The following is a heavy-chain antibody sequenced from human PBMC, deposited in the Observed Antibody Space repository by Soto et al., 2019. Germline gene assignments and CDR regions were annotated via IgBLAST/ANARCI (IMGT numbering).Heavy chain of an antibody. CDR1: GVSIINNY. V-gene: IGHV4-4*07. J-gene: IGHJ4*02. CDR3: ARREDTFDF. CDR2: VYSSGRT. Sequence: SETLSLTCAVSGVSIINNYWTWIRQPAGKGLEWLGRVYSSGRTTYNPSLKSRLTMSVDTSKNQFSLHLSSVTAADKAVYYCARREDTFDFWGQGMLVTVSS.